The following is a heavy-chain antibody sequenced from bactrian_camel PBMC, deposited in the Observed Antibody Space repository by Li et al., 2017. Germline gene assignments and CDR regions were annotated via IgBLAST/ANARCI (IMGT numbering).Heavy chain of an antibody. V-gene: IGHV3S40*01. D-gene: IGHD5*01. Sequence: VQLVESGGGLVQPGGSLRLSCATSGYTYSSGCMGWFRQAPGKQREGVARINIGGGASNTYYADSVKGRFTISQDNAEKMVYLQMNGLKPEDTAMYYCAASKRVCILAGWRPFDYWGQGTQVTVS. CDR3: AASKRVCILAGWRPFDY. J-gene: IGHJ6*01. CDR1: GYTYSSGC. CDR2: INIGGGASNT.